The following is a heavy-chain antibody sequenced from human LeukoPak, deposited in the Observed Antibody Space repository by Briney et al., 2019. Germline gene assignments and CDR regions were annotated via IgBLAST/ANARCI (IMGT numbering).Heavy chain of an antibody. CDR2: IFPSGGEI. J-gene: IGHJ4*02. Sequence: LGGSLRLSCAASGFTFSTFAMIWVRQPPGKGLEWVSSIFPSGGEIHYADSVRGRFTISRDNSKNTLYLQMNSLRAEDTAVYYCAKSKPYYYGSGSYYKNPFDYWGQGTLVTVSS. D-gene: IGHD3-10*01. CDR3: AKSKPYYYGSGSYYKNPFDY. CDR1: GFTFSTFA. V-gene: IGHV3-23*01.